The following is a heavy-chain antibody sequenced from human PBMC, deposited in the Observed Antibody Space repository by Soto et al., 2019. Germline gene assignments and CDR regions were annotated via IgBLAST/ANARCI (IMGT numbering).Heavy chain of an antibody. J-gene: IGHJ4*02. CDR1: SASLSRSTYY. CDR3: ASSSPFHY. CDR2: IYYSGNT. D-gene: IGHD6-6*01. V-gene: IGHV4-39*01. Sequence: SETLSLTCSVSSASLSRSTYYWSWIRQPPGRGPEWIGSIYYSGNTYYKPSLKSRVSISIDTSRNQFSLKLTSVTAADTGVYYCASSSPFHYWGPGILVTVSS.